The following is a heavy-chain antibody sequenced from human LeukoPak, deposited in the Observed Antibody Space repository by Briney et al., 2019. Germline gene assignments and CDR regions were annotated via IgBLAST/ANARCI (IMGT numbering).Heavy chain of an antibody. CDR3: ARDTGVYYYDSSGYPLYYFDY. J-gene: IGHJ4*02. CDR2: IYYSGST. CDR1: GGSISSSSYY. V-gene: IGHV4-39*07. D-gene: IGHD3-22*01. Sequence: PSETLSLTCTVSGGSISSSSYYWGWIRQPPGKGLEWIGSIYYSGSTYYNPSLKSRVTISVDTSKNQFSLKLSSVTAADTAVYYCARDTGVYYYDSSGYPLYYFDYWGQGTLVTVSS.